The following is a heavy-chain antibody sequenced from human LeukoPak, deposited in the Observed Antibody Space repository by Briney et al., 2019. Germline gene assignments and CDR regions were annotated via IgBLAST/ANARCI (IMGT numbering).Heavy chain of an antibody. V-gene: IGHV3-66*02. CDR1: GFTVSSKC. D-gene: IGHD6-13*01. J-gene: IGHJ4*02. Sequence: GGSLRLSCAASGFTVSSKCMGWVRQAPGKGLEWVSVIYSGGSTLYADSVKGRFTISRDNSKNTLYLQMNSLRAEDTAVYYCARRDSSSWSFDCWGQGTLVTVSS. CDR3: ARRDSSSWSFDC. CDR2: IYSGGST.